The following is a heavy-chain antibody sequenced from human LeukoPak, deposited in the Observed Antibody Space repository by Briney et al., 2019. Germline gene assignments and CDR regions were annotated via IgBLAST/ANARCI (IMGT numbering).Heavy chain of an antibody. CDR2: IYSGGST. CDR3: ASQVVVVAAYNDAFDI. J-gene: IGHJ3*02. Sequence: GGSLRLSCAASGFTVSSNYMSWVRQAPGKGLEWVSVIYSGGSTYYADSVKGRFTISRDNSKNTLYLQMNSLRAEDTAVYSCASQVVVVAAYNDAFDIWGQGTMVTVSS. D-gene: IGHD2-15*01. CDR1: GFTVSSNY. V-gene: IGHV3-53*01.